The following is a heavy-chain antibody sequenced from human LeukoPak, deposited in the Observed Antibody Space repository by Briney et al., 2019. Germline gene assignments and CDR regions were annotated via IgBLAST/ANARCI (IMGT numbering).Heavy chain of an antibody. V-gene: IGHV3-49*04. CDR2: LTSKGFGGTT. D-gene: IGHD6-19*01. CDR3: TRDLVAVTGDTFYYYAMDV. Sequence: LGLSCTASVFTHGDFALRGVRQAPAKGWVGVGFLTSKGFGGTTDYAASVKGRFTISRDDSKSIAYLQMNTLRTEDTGVYYCTRDLVAVTGDTFYYYAMDVWGQGTTVTVSS. CDR1: VFTHGDFA. J-gene: IGHJ6*02.